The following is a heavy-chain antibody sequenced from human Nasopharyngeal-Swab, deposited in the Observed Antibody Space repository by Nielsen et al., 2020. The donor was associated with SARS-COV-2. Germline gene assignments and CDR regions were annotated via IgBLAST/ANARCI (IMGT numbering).Heavy chain of an antibody. D-gene: IGHD3-22*01. V-gene: IGHV3-30-3*01. CDR2: ISYDGSNK. J-gene: IGHJ3*02. Sequence: GESLKISRAASGFTFSSYAMHWVRQAPGKGLEWVAVISYDGSNKYYADSVKGRFTISRDNSKNTLYLQMNSLRAEDTAVYYCARDASPMSDHPGAFDIWGQGTMVTVSS. CDR1: GFTFSSYA. CDR3: ARDASPMSDHPGAFDI.